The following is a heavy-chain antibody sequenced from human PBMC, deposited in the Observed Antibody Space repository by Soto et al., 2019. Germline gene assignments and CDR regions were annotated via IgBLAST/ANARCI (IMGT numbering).Heavy chain of an antibody. V-gene: IGHV3-74*01. J-gene: IGHJ4*02. CDR3: ARGYSGSARAY. CDR2: ITGDGSST. CDR1: GFIFSNYG. D-gene: IGHD3-10*01. Sequence: GGSLRLSFEASGFIFSNYGMHWVRQAPGKGLVWVSRITGDGSSTTYADSVKGRFTISRDNAKNTLYLQMNSLTVGDTAVYYCARGYSGSARAYWGQGT.